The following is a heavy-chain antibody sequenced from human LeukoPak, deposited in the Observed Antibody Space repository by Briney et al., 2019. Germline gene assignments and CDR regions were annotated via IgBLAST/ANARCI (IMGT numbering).Heavy chain of an antibody. Sequence: SVKVSCKASGYTFTGYYMHWVRQAPGQGLEWMGRIIPILVIANYAQNFQGRVTITADKSTSTAYMELSSLRSEDTAVYYCARELYCSSTSCYPDYWGQGTLVTVSS. V-gene: IGHV1-69*04. J-gene: IGHJ4*02. CDR3: ARELYCSSTSCYPDY. CDR1: GYTFTGYY. CDR2: IIPILVIA. D-gene: IGHD2-2*01.